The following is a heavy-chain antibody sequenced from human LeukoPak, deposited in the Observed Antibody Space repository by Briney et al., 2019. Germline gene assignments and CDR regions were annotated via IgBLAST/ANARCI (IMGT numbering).Heavy chain of an antibody. V-gene: IGHV4-4*02. D-gene: IGHD1-26*01. J-gene: IGHJ4*02. CDR3: ATGEWEYFYFDS. Sequence: PSETLSLPSAVAGGLASSSNWWSWVRQPPGKGLEWIGEVYHSGSTNYNPSLKSRFTISVDRSKNHLSLNLSAVTAADTAVYYGATGEWEYFYFDSWGQGALVAVSS. CDR1: GGLASSSNW. CDR2: VYHSGST.